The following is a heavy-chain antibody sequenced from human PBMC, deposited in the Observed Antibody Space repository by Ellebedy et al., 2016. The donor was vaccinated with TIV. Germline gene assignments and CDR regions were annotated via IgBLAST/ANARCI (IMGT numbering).Heavy chain of an antibody. J-gene: IGHJ3*02. Sequence: MPSETLSLTCTVSGGSISSYYWSRIRQPPGKGLEWIGYIYYSGSTNYNPSLKSRVTISVDTSKNQFSLKLSSVTAADTAVYYCARHIAYCGGDCYSNDAFDIWGQGTMVTVSS. V-gene: IGHV4-59*08. CDR3: ARHIAYCGGDCYSNDAFDI. CDR1: GGSISSYY. D-gene: IGHD2-21*02. CDR2: IYYSGST.